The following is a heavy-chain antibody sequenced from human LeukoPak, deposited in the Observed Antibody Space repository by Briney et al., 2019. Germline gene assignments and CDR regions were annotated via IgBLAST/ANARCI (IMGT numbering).Heavy chain of an antibody. J-gene: IGHJ4*02. CDR1: GFTFSAYS. V-gene: IGHV3-48*01. CDR3: ARSGIAAAEY. Sequence: GGSLRLSCAASGFTFSAYSMNWVRQSPGKGLEWVSYISTTGSAIYYADSVKGRFTISRDNAKNSLYLQMNSLRAEDTAVYYCARSGIAAAEYWGQGTLVTVSS. D-gene: IGHD6-13*01. CDR2: ISTTGSAI.